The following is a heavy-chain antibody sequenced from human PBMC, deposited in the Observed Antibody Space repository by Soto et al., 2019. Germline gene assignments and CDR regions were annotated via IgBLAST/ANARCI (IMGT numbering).Heavy chain of an antibody. CDR1: GFIFSNYN. J-gene: IGHJ4*02. D-gene: IGHD2-15*01. CDR3: ARTHRYCSGGSCFLVDS. Sequence: GGSLRLSCATSGFIFSNYNMNWVRQAPGKGLEWVSYISIGSSAIYYADSVKGRFTISRDNAKNSLYLQMSSLRAEDTAVYYCARTHRYCSGGSCFLVDSWGQGALVTVSS. CDR2: ISIGSSAI. V-gene: IGHV3-48*01.